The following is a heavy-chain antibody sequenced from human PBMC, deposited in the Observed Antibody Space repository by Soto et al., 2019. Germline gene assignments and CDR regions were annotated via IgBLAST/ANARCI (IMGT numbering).Heavy chain of an antibody. D-gene: IGHD3-10*01. CDR1: GFTISSYA. V-gene: IGHV3-23*01. CDR2: ISGSGGST. J-gene: IGHJ4*02. CDR3: AKGPYGSGSYYPNYFDY. Sequence: GGSLRLSCAASGFTISSYAMSWVRQAPGKGLEWVSAISGSGGSTCYADSVKGRFTISRDNSKNTLYLQMNSLRAEDTAVYYCAKGPYGSGSYYPNYFDYWGQGTLVTVSS.